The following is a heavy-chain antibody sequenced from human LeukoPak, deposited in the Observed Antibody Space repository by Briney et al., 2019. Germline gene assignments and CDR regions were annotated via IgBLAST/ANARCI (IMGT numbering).Heavy chain of an antibody. CDR1: GFTFSSYA. D-gene: IGHD1-7*01. CDR3: ARDPNYDHPTGFDY. V-gene: IGHV3-23*01. J-gene: IGHJ4*02. CDR2: ISGSGGST. Sequence: PGGSLRLSCAASGFTFSSYAMSWVRQAPGKGLEWVSAISGSGGSTYYADSAKGRLTISRDNSKNTPYLQMNSLRAEDTAVYYCARDPNYDHPTGFDYWGQGTLVTVSS.